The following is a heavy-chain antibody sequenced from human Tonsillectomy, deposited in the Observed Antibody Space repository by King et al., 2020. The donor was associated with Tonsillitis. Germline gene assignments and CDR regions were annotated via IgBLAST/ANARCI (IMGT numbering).Heavy chain of an antibody. V-gene: IGHV4-39*01. CDR2: IYYSGST. J-gene: IGHJ4*02. Sequence: QLQLQESGPGLVKPSETLSLTCTVSGGSISSSSYYWGWIRQPPGKGLEWIGSIYYSGSTYYNPSLKSRVTISVDTSKNQFSLKLSSVTAADTAVYYCARLGRGGGVVLSYWGQGTLVTVSS. D-gene: IGHD2-15*01. CDR3: ARLGRGGGVVLSY. CDR1: GGSISSSSYY.